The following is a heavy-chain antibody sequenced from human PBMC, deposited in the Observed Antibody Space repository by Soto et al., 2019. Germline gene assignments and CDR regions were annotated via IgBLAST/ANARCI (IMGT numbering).Heavy chain of an antibody. Sequence: GGSLRLSCAASGFTFDDYAMHWVRQAPGKGLEWVSRISCYSSSIAYADSVKGRFTISRDNAKNTLYLQMNSLRAEDTAVYYCARCYSGVYRVDYWGLGTLVPVSS. D-gene: IGHD2-15*01. V-gene: IGHV3-9*01. CDR2: ISCYSSSI. CDR1: GFTFDDYA. CDR3: ARCYSGVYRVDY. J-gene: IGHJ4*02.